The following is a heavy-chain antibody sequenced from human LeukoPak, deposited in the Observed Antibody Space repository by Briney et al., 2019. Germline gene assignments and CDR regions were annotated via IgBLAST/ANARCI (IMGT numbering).Heavy chain of an antibody. CDR2: ISSSSSYI. CDR1: GFIVSSNE. CDR3: AELGITMIGGV. D-gene: IGHD3-10*02. J-gene: IGHJ6*04. V-gene: IGHV3-21*01. Sequence: GGSLRLSCAASGFIVSSNEMSWVRQAPGKGLEWVSSISSSSSYIYYADSVKGRFTISRDNAKNSLYLQMNSLRAEDTAVYYCAELGITMIGGVWGKGTTVTISS.